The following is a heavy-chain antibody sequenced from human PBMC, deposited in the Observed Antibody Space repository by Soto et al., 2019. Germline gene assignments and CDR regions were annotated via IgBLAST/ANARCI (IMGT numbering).Heavy chain of an antibody. Sequence: SETLSLTCAVSGGSISSSNWWSWVRQPPGKGLEWIGEIYYSGSTNYNPSLKSRVTISVDKSKNQFSLKLSSVTAADTAVYYCAKFRIRVNNSVSAIWGKGTSDPVPP. D-gene: IGHD2-15*01. J-gene: IGHJ6*04. CDR3: AKFRIRVNNSVSAI. CDR2: IYYSGST. CDR1: GGSISSSNW. V-gene: IGHV4-4*02.